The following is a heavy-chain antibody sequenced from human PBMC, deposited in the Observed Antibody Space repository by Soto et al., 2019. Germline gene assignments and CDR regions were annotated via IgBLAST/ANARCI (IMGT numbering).Heavy chain of an antibody. J-gene: IGHJ3*02. V-gene: IGHV3-66*01. CDR2: IYSGGST. D-gene: IGHD3-22*01. Sequence: EVQLVESGGGLVQPGGSPRLSCAASGFTVSSNYMSWVRQAPGKGLEWVSVIYSGGSTYYADSVKGRFTISRDNSKNTLYLQMNSLRAEDTAVYYCARSGGPNYYDSSGYYYSDAFDIWGQGTMVTVSS. CDR1: GFTVSSNY. CDR3: ARSGGPNYYDSSGYYYSDAFDI.